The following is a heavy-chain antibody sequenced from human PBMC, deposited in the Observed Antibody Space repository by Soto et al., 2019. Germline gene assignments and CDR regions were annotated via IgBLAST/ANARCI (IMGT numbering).Heavy chain of an antibody. V-gene: IGHV1-69*13. CDR1: GGTFSSYA. CDR2: IIPIFGTG. CDR3: ARDSAYYYASGSYPYYYGMDV. D-gene: IGHD3-10*01. J-gene: IGHJ6*02. Sequence: ASVKVSCKASGGTFSSYAISWVRQAPGQGLEWMGGIIPIFGTGNYAQKFQGRVTITADESTSTAYMELSSLRSEDTAVYYCARDSAYYYASGSYPYYYGMDVWGQGTTVTVYS.